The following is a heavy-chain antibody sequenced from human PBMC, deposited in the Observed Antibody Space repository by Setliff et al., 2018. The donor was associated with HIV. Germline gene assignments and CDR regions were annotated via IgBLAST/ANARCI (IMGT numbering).Heavy chain of an antibody. CDR1: GFTFSSYG. J-gene: IGHJ3*01. Sequence: PGGSLRLSCAVSGFTFSSYGLSWVRQAPGKGLEWISAIGSGGDTYYADSVKGRFTISRDQSRSTPYLQMNSLRADDTAVYYCAADVRWPKDAFAFWGQGTMVTVSS. V-gene: IGHV3-23*01. CDR2: IGSGGDT. D-gene: IGHD3-10*02. CDR3: AADVRWPKDAFAF.